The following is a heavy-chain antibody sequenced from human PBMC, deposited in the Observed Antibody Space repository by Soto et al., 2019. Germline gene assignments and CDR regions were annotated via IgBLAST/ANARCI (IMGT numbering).Heavy chain of an antibody. V-gene: IGHV4-30-2*01. D-gene: IGHD5-12*01. J-gene: IGHJ4*02. CDR1: GASISYGGYS. CDR2: ISHLENT. CDR3: ARGGGYDPFDY. Sequence: QLQLHQSGSGLVKASQTLSFTCTFSGASISYGGYSWSWIRQPAGKGLEWIGYISHLENTFYNPSFQSRLTLSIDRSKNQFSLKLASMTAADTAVYYCARGGGYDPFDYWGQGTLVTVAS.